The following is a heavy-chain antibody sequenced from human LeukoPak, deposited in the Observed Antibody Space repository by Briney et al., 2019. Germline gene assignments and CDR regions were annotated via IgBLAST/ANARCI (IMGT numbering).Heavy chain of an antibody. J-gene: IGHJ5*02. V-gene: IGHV3-11*01. CDR3: ARGGGIVVVPAARPNWFDP. Sequence: GGSLRLSCAASGFTFSDYYMSWIRQAPGKGLEWVSYISSSGSTIYYADSVKGRFTISRDNAKNSLYLQMNSLRAEDTAVYYCARGGGIVVVPAARPNWFDPWGQGTLVTVSS. CDR1: GFTFSDYY. D-gene: IGHD2-2*02. CDR2: ISSSGSTI.